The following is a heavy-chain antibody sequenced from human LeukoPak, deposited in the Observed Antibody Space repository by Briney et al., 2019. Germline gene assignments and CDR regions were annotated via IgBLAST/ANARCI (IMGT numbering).Heavy chain of an antibody. J-gene: IGHJ1*01. CDR1: GYTFTSYG. CDR2: ISAYNGNT. D-gene: IGHD3-22*01. CDR3: ARDSGSYDSSGYYVNIEYFQH. Sequence: ASVKVSCKASGYTFTSYGISWVRQAPGQGLEWMGWISAYNGNTNYAQKLQGRVTMTTDTSTSTAYMELRSLRSDDTAVYYCARDSGSYDSSGYYVNIEYFQHWGQGTLVTVSS. V-gene: IGHV1-18*01.